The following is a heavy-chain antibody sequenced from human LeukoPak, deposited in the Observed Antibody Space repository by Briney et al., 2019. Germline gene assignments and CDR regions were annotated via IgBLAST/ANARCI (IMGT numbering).Heavy chain of an antibody. D-gene: IGHD6-13*01. CDR3: AKDRQLVSGGMDV. V-gene: IGHV3-9*01. CDR2: ISWNSGII. CDR1: GFTFDDYA. J-gene: IGHJ6*02. Sequence: GGSLRLSCAASGFTFDDYAMHWVRQAPGKGLEWVSGISWNSGIIGYADSVKGRFTISRDNAKNSLYLQMNSLRAEDTALYYCAKDRQLVSGGMDVWGQGTTVTVSS.